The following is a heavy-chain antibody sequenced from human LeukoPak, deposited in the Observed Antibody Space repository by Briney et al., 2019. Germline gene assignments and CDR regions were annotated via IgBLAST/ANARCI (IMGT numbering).Heavy chain of an antibody. CDR3: ARELGVATIAFDI. Sequence: GASVKVSCKASGGTFSSYAISWVRQAPGQGLEWMGGIIPIFGTANYVQKFQGRVTITADESTSTAYMELGSLRSEDTAVYYCARELGVATIAFDIWGQGTMVTVSS. CDR2: IIPIFGTA. J-gene: IGHJ3*02. CDR1: GGTFSSYA. D-gene: IGHD5-24*01. V-gene: IGHV1-69*13.